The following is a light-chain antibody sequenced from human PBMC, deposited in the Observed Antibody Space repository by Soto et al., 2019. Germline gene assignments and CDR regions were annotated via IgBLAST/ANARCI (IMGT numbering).Light chain of an antibody. CDR1: QIISSY. Sequence: DIQMTQSPSSLSASVGDRVTITFRASQIISSYLNWDQQKPGQAPKLLSYAASSLQSGVPSRFSGSGSGTDFPLTISSLQPDDFATYYCQQSYSTPQFTFGPGTKVHI. CDR3: QQSYSTPQFT. CDR2: AAS. V-gene: IGKV1-39*01. J-gene: IGKJ3*01.